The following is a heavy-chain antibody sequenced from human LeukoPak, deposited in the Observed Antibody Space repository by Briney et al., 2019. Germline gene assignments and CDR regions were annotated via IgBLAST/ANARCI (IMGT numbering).Heavy chain of an antibody. CDR3: ARLKLGGARDSSGRPDYYGMDV. V-gene: IGHV4-39*01. CDR2: IYFSGST. Sequence: SETLSLTCTDSGGSMSSSNYYWGWIRQPPGKGLEWIGSIYFSGSTYYNPSLKSRVTISVDTSKNQFSLKLSSVTAPDTAVYYCARLKLGGARDSSGRPDYYGMDVWGQGTTVTVSS. CDR1: GGSMSSSNYY. J-gene: IGHJ6*02. D-gene: IGHD6-19*01.